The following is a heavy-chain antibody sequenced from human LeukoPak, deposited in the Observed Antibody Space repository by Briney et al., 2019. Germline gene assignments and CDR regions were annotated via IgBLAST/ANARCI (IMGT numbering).Heavy chain of an antibody. J-gene: IGHJ6*03. D-gene: IGHD1-26*01. V-gene: IGHV3-21*06. Sequence: GGSLRLSCAASGFTFSSYNMNWVRQAPGKGLEWVSSITGSSSYIYYADSVKGRFTISRDNAKNSLYLQMDSLRVEDTAEYYCARDPYSGNYGAYYYYYMDVWGKGTTVTVSS. CDR1: GFTFSSYN. CDR2: ITGSSSYI. CDR3: ARDPYSGNYGAYYYYYMDV.